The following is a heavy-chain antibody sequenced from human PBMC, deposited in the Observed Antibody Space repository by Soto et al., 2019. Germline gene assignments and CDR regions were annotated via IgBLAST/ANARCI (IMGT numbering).Heavy chain of an antibody. J-gene: IGHJ6*02. Sequence: GGSLRISCAASGFTFSTYAMGWVRQASGKGLEWVSVISGSGGSTYYADSVKGRFTISRDNAKNSLYLQMNSLRAEDTAVYYCARADSGYAHGYYYYGMDVWGQGTTLTVSS. D-gene: IGHD5-12*01. V-gene: IGHV3-23*01. CDR2: ISGSGGST. CDR1: GFTFSTYA. CDR3: ARADSGYAHGYYYYGMDV.